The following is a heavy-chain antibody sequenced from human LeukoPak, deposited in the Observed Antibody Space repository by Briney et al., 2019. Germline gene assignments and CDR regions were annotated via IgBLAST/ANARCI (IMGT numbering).Heavy chain of an antibody. CDR3: ARNYYDSSGYYHFDS. CDR2: IYSGGAT. J-gene: IGHJ4*02. V-gene: IGHV3-66*02. D-gene: IGHD3-22*01. CDR1: GFTVSSTY. Sequence: GGSLRLSCAASGFTVSSTYMSWVRQGPGKGLEWVSIIYSGGATKYADSVKGRFTISRDRSENTLYLQMNSLIVDDTAVHYCARNYYDSSGYYHFDSWGQGTLVTVSS.